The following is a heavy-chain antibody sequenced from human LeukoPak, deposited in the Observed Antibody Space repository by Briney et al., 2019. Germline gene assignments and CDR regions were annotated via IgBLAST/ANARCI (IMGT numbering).Heavy chain of an antibody. V-gene: IGHV3-7*01. J-gene: IGHJ2*01. CDR2: IKQDGSEK. CDR1: GFTISSYW. D-gene: IGHD2-15*01. CDR3: ATLFSCSGGSCYRYFDL. Sequence: PGGSLRLSCAASGFTISSYWMSCVRQAPGKGLEWVSNIKQDGSEKYYVDSVKGRFTISRDNAKNSLYLQMNSLRAEDTAVYYCATLFSCSGGSCYRYFDLWGRGTLVTVSS.